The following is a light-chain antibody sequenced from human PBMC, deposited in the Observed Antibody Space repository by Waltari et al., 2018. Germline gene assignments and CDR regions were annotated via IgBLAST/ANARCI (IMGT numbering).Light chain of an antibody. J-gene: IGLJ2*01. CDR3: SSYAGGNNFVV. CDR2: EVN. V-gene: IGLV2-8*01. CDR1: SSDVGGYDY. Sequence: QSALTQPPSASGSPGQSVTISCTGTSSDVGGYDYVSWYQQHPGKAPKPMIFEVNNGPSGFLDRFSGSKSGNTASLTISGLQPEDEAYYYCSSYAGGNNFVVFGGGTKLTVL.